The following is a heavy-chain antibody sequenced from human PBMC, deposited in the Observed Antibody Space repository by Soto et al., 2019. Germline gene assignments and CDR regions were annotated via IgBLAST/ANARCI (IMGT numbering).Heavy chain of an antibody. CDR2: IYYSGST. CDR3: ARGDGDYARYCDL. CDR1: GGSISSGDYY. J-gene: IGHJ2*01. V-gene: IGHV4-30-4*01. D-gene: IGHD4-17*01. Sequence: QVQLQESGPGLVKPSQTLSLTCTVSGGSISSGDYYWSWIRQPPGKGLEWIGYIYYSGSTYYNPSLKSRVTIAVDTSKNQFSLKLSSVTAADTAVYYCARGDGDYARYCDLWGRGTLVTVSS.